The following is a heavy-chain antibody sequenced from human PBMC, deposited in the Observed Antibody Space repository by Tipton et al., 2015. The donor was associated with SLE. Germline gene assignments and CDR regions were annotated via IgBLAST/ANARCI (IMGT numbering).Heavy chain of an antibody. J-gene: IGHJ5*01. V-gene: IGHV3-48*03. CDR2: IINAGSSSI. Sequence: SLRLSCAASGFTFSSYEMNWVRQHPGKGLEWIGYIINAGSSSIFYADSVKGRFTISRDNAKNSLYVQMSSLRAEDTGVYYCARVDSDSWLNNWGHGTLVTVSS. D-gene: IGHD4-11*01. CDR3: ARVDSDSWLNN. CDR1: GFTFSSYE.